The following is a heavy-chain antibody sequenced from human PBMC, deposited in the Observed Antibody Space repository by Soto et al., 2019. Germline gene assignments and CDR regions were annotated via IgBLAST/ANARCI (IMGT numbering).Heavy chain of an antibody. D-gene: IGHD1-26*01. CDR1: GFMFSCCA. Sequence: EVQLLDSGGGLVQPGGSLRLSCAASGFMFSCCAMSWVRQAPGKGLEWVSTIHGDGDYSHYTDSVEGRFTISRDNSRHTLYLQMTSLRGDDTAADYGAKKRGGGSNTNCSFAVWRRGTLVTVSS. J-gene: IGHJ2*01. CDR2: IHGDGDYS. CDR3: AKKRGGGSNTNCSFAV. V-gene: IGHV3-23*01.